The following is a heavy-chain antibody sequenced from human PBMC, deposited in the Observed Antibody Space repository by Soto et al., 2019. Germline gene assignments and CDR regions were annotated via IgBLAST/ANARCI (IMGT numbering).Heavy chain of an antibody. D-gene: IGHD1-20*01. CDR2: ISYDGSNK. V-gene: IGHV3-30*18. CDR3: AKDLYNWNDEYSFDY. CDR1: GFTFSSDG. J-gene: IGHJ4*02. Sequence: PGGTLRLSCAASGFTFSSDGMPWVRQAPGQGLGLVAVISYDGSNKYYADPVKGRLTTSRDNCNKTLYLQINSLRTADATAVYCAKDLYNWNDEYSFDYWGQGTLVTVSS.